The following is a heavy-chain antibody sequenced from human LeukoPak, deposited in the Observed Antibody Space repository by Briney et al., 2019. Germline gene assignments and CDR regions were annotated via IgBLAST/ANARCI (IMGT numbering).Heavy chain of an antibody. J-gene: IGHJ4*02. CDR1: GFTFSSDS. CDR3: ARVSGRLERQSDLDF. V-gene: IGHV3-21*01. CDR2: IDPSSYYI. Sequence: GGSLRLSCAASGFTFSSDSMNWVRQAPGMGLEWVSSIDPSSYYIYYGDSVKGRSAISSDNAKNSLYLQINSLRAEDTAVYYCARVSGRLERQSDLDFWGQGTLVTVSS. D-gene: IGHD1-1*01.